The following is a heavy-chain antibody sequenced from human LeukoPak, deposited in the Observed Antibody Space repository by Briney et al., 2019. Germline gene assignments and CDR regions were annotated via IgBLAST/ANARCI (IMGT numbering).Heavy chain of an antibody. D-gene: IGHD7-27*01. V-gene: IGHV3-53*01. Sequence: GGSLRLSCAASGFTVSSNYMSWVRQAPGKGLEWVSVIYSGGSTYYADSMKGRFTISRDNSKNTLYLQMSNLRAEDTAVYYCARDLNWGNAFDIWGQGTMVTVSS. J-gene: IGHJ3*02. CDR3: ARDLNWGNAFDI. CDR2: IYSGGST. CDR1: GFTVSSNY.